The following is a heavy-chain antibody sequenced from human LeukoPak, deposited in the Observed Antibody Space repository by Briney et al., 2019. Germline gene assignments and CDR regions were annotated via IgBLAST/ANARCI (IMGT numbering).Heavy chain of an antibody. D-gene: IGHD3-22*01. J-gene: IGHJ4*02. Sequence: GGSLRLSCAASGFTFSSYSMNWVRQASGKGLEWVSSISSSSSYIYYADSVKGRFTISRDNAKNSLYLQMNSLRAEDTAVYYCARDPKTYYYDSSGYYFDYWGQGTLVTVSS. CDR1: GFTFSSYS. CDR3: ARDPKTYYYDSSGYYFDY. V-gene: IGHV3-21*01. CDR2: ISSSSSYI.